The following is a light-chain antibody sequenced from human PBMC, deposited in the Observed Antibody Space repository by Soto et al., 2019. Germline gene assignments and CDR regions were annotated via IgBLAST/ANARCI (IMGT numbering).Light chain of an antibody. Sequence: QSVLTQPPSVSGAPGQRVTISCTGSSSNIGAGYDVHWYQQLPGTAPKLLIYGNSNRPSGVPDRFSGSKSGTSASLAITGLQAEDEADYSCQSYDGSLSGWVFGGGTQLTVL. CDR2: GNS. J-gene: IGLJ3*02. CDR3: QSYDGSLSGWV. CDR1: SSNIGAGYD. V-gene: IGLV1-40*01.